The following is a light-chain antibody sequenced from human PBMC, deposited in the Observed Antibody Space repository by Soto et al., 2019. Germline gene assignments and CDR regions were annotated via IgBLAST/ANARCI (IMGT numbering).Light chain of an antibody. CDR1: SSDVGGYNY. CDR3: SSYAASNNLGV. J-gene: IGLJ2*01. V-gene: IGLV2-8*01. CDR2: EVS. Sequence: QSALTQPPSASGSPGQSVTISCIGTSSDVGGYNYVSWYQQHPGKAPKLMIYEVSKRPSGVPDRFSGSKSGNTASLTVSGLVAEDEADYYCSSYAASNNLGVFGGGTKVTVL.